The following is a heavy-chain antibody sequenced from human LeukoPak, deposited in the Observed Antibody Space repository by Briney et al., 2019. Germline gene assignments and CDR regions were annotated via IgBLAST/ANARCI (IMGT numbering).Heavy chain of an antibody. CDR1: GGSISSYY. CDR2: VYYSGST. D-gene: IGHD1-7*01. V-gene: IGHV4-59*01. CDR3: ARGVTGTTSDY. Sequence: SETLSLTCTVSGGSISSYYWSWIRQPPGKGLEWIGYVYYSGSTNYNPSLKSRVTISVNTSKNQFSLKLSSVTAADTAVYYCARGVTGTTSDYWGQGTLVTVSS. J-gene: IGHJ4*02.